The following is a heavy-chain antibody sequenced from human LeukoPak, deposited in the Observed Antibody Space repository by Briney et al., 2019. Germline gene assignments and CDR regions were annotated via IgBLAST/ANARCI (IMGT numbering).Heavy chain of an antibody. CDR3: ARDFRFHDDY. V-gene: IGHV3-15*01. CDR1: GFTFSNAW. J-gene: IGHJ4*02. Sequence: GGSLRLSCAASGFTFSNAWMSWVRQAPGKGLEWVGRIKSKTDGGTTDYAAPVKGRFTISRDDSKNTLYLQMNSLRVEDTAVYYCARDFRFHDDYWGQGTLVTVSS. CDR2: IKSKTDGGTT.